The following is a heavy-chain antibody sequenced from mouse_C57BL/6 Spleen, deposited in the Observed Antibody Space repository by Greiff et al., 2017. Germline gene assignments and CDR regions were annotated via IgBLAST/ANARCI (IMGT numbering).Heavy chain of an antibody. D-gene: IGHD2-2*01. CDR1: GYTFTSYW. CDR3: ESSGYDRAWFAY. V-gene: IGHV1-61*01. J-gene: IGHJ3*01. CDR2: IYPSDSET. Sequence: QVQLQQSGAELVRPGSSVKLSCKASGYTFTSYWMDWVKQTPGQGLEWIGNIYPSDSETHYNQKFKDKATLTVDKSSSTAYMQLSSLTSEDSSVYYGESSGYDRAWFAYGGQGTLVTVAA.